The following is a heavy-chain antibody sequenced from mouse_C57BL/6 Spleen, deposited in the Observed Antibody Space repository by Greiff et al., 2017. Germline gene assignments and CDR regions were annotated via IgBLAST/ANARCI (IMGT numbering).Heavy chain of an antibody. CDR2: IDPSDSET. CDR3: ARSPTYYGSSYWYFDV. CDR1: GYTFTSYW. Sequence: QVQLKQSGAELVRPGSSVKLSCKASGYTFTSYWMHWVKQRPIQGLEWIGNIDPSDSETHYNQKFKDKATLTVDKSSSTAYMQLSSLTSEDSAVYYCARSPTYYGSSYWYFDVWGTGTTVTVSS. J-gene: IGHJ1*03. D-gene: IGHD1-1*01. V-gene: IGHV1-52*01.